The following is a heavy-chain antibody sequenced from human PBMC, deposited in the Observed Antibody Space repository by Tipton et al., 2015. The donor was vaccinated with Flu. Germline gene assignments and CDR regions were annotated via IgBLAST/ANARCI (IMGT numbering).Heavy chain of an antibody. Sequence: GSLRLSCAASGFAFSGHWMHWVRQVPGKGLVWLSRINTDGSTTNYADSVEGRFTISRDNAKKTLYLDMNSLRAEDAAVYYCAKGTNYVPYNWFDRWGQGTLVIVSS. D-gene: IGHD4/OR15-4a*01. CDR1: GFAFSGHW. V-gene: IGHV3-74*01. J-gene: IGHJ5*02. CDR3: AKGTNYVPYNWFDR. CDR2: INTDGSTT.